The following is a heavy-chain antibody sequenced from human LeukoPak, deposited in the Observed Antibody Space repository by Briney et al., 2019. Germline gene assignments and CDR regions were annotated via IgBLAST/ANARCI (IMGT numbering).Heavy chain of an antibody. V-gene: IGHV3-23*01. J-gene: IGHJ4*02. CDR3: ASLEMATIDY. CDR1: GFTFSSYG. Sequence: GGSLRLSCAASGFTFSSYGMSWVRQAPGKGLEWVSAISGSGGSTYYADSVKGRFTISRDNSKNTLYLQMNSLRAEDTAVYYCASLEMATIDYWGQGTLVTVSS. D-gene: IGHD5-24*01. CDR2: ISGSGGST.